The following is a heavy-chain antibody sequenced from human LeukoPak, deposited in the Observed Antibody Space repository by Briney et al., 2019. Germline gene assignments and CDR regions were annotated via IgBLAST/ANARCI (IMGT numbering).Heavy chain of an antibody. CDR2: MNPNSGNT. D-gene: IGHD1-14*01. CDR1: GYTFTSYG. CDR3: TREPLRTEHIDY. J-gene: IGHJ4*02. V-gene: IGHV1-8*02. Sequence: VKVSCKASGYTFTSYGINWVRQAIGQGLEWMGWMNPNSGNTDYAQKFQGRVTMTRDTSTRTAYMELSSLTSEDSAVYYCTREPLRTEHIDYWGQGTLVTVSS.